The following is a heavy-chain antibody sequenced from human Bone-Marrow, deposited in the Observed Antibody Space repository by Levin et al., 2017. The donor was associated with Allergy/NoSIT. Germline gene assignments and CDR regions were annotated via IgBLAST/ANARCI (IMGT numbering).Heavy chain of an antibody. Sequence: PGGSLRLSCAASGVTFNNYAMGWVRQAPGKGLEWVSSLSNNGGNTYYANSVKGRFTISRDNSQNMLYLQMNSLRAEDTAVYYCARVRYSSGWDQKDYWGQGTLVTVSS. CDR1: GVTFNNYA. V-gene: IGHV3-23*01. D-gene: IGHD6-19*01. CDR3: ARVRYSSGWDQKDY. J-gene: IGHJ4*02. CDR2: LSNNGGNT.